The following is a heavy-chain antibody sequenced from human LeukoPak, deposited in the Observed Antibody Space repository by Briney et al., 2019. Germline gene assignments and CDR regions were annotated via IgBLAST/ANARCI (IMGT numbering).Heavy chain of an antibody. Sequence: ASVKVSCKASGYTFSSYYMHWVRQAPGQGLEWMGIINPTGDSTRYAQKFQGRVTITRDMSTTTLHVELSGLRSEDTAVYYCAREVAVGNGALDIWGQGTMVTVSS. J-gene: IGHJ3*02. D-gene: IGHD1-26*01. CDR3: AREVAVGNGALDI. V-gene: IGHV1-46*01. CDR2: INPTGDST. CDR1: GYTFSSYY.